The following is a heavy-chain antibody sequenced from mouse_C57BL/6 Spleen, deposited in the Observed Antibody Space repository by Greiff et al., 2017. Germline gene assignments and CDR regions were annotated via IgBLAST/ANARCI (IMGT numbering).Heavy chain of an antibody. Sequence: QVQLQQPGAELVRPGSSVKLSCKASGYTFTSYWMDWVKQRPGQGLEWIGKIYPSDSETHYKQKFKDKATLTVDKSSSTAYMQLSSLTSEASAVYDCAGRGDNRRGDAMDYWGQGTSVTVSS. CDR1: GYTFTSYW. V-gene: IGHV1-61*01. D-gene: IGHD1-3*01. CDR3: AGRGDNRRGDAMDY. CDR2: IYPSDSET. J-gene: IGHJ4*01.